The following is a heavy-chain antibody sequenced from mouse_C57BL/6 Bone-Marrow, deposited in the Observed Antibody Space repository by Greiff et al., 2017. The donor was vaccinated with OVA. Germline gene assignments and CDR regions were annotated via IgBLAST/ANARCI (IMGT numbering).Heavy chain of an antibody. CDR1: GYTFTDYY. CDR2: INPYNGGT. V-gene: IGHV1-19*01. J-gene: IGHJ2*01. Sequence: SGPVLVKPGASVKMSCKASGYTFTDYYMNWVKQSHGKSLEWIGVINPYNGGTSYNQKFKGKATLTVDKSSSTAYMELNSLTSEDSAVYYCARKWLPYYFDYWGQGTTLTVSS. CDR3: ARKWLPYYFDY. D-gene: IGHD2-2*01.